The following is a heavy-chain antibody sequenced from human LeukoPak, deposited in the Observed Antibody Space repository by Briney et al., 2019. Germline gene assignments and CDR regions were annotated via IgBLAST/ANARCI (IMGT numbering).Heavy chain of an antibody. CDR3: ARHATDRTLYFFDY. Sequence: SETLSLTCTVSGGSIGSSSYYWGWIRQPPGKGLEWIGSIYYSGSTYYNPSLKSRVTISVDTSKNQFSLRLSSVTAADTAVYYCARHATDRTLYFFDYWDQGTLVTVSS. CDR1: GGSIGSSSYY. CDR2: IYYSGST. V-gene: IGHV4-39*01. D-gene: IGHD2-15*01. J-gene: IGHJ4*02.